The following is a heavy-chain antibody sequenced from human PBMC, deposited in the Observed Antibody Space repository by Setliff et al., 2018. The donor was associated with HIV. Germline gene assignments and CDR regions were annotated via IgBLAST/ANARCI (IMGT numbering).Heavy chain of an antibody. CDR2: INPNSGGT. V-gene: IGHV1-2*02. CDR3: ARLSDDTPGY. D-gene: IGHD3-22*01. J-gene: IGHJ4*02. Sequence: ASVKVSCKASGYTFTGYYMHWVRQAPGQGLEWMGWINPNSGGTNYAQKFQGRVTMTRDTSTSTVYMELSSLRSEDTAVYYCARLSDDTPGYWGQGTLVTVSS. CDR1: GYTFTGYY.